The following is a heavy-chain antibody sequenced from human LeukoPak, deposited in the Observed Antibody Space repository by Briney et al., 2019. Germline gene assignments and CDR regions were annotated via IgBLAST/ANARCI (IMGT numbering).Heavy chain of an antibody. Sequence: PGGSLRLSCAASGFIFSSYWMSWVRQAPGKGLEWVANIKQDGSEKYYVDSVKGRFTISRDNAKNSLYLQMNSLRAEDTAVYYCARDILDYWGQGTLVTVSS. CDR2: IKQDGSEK. CDR3: ARDILDY. CDR1: GFIFSSYW. J-gene: IGHJ4*02. D-gene: IGHD2-21*01. V-gene: IGHV3-7*01.